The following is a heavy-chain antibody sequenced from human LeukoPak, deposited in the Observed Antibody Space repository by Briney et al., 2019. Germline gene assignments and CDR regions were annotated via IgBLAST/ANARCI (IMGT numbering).Heavy chain of an antibody. CDR1: GFTFSSYW. V-gene: IGHV3-7*04. CDR2: INQDGSEK. Sequence: GGSLRLSCAASGFTFSSYWMSWVRQAPGKGLEWVANINQDGSEKYYVDSVKGRFTISRDNAKNSLYLQMNSLRAEDTAVYFRARGFVYDSSGPYFDYWGQGTLVTVSS. J-gene: IGHJ4*02. CDR3: ARGFVYDSSGPYFDY. D-gene: IGHD3-22*01.